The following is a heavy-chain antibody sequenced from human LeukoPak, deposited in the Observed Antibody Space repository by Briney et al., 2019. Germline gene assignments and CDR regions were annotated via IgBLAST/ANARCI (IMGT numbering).Heavy chain of an antibody. CDR1: GFTFSSYW. V-gene: IGHV3-7*01. CDR2: IKQDGSEK. Sequence: GGSLRLSCAASGFTFSSYWMSWVRQAPGKGLEWVANIKQDGSEKYCVDSVKGRFTISRDNAKNSLYLQMNSLRAEDTAVYYCASRYCSSTSCFDYWGQGTLVTVSS. CDR3: ASRYCSSTSCFDY. J-gene: IGHJ4*02. D-gene: IGHD2-2*01.